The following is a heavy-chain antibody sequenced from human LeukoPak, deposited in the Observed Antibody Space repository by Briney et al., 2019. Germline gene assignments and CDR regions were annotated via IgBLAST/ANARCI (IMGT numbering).Heavy chain of an antibody. V-gene: IGHV4-34*01. CDR3: ASLSTEGNDY. D-gene: IGHD1-1*01. CDR1: GGSFSGYY. CDR2: INHSGST. Sequence: PSETLSLTCAVYGGSFSGYYWSWIRQPPGKGLEWIGEINHSGSTNYNPSLKSRVTISVDTSKNQFSLKLSSVTAADTAVYYCASLSTEGNDYWGQGTLVTVSS. J-gene: IGHJ4*02.